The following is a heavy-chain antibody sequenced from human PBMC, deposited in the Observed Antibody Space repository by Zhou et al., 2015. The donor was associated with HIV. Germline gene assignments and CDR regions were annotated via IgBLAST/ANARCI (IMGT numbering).Heavy chain of an antibody. CDR1: GYTFISYD. CDR2: MNPNSGNS. D-gene: IGHD4-23*01. CDR3: ARGRWEIPDEY. V-gene: IGHV1-8*01. J-gene: IGHJ4*02. Sequence: QVQLVQSGAEVKKPGASVEVSCKASGYTFISYDINWVRQATGQGLEWMGWMNPNSGNSGYAQKFQGRVTMTRNTSISTVYMELSGLTSEDTAVYYCARGRWEIPDEYWGRGNPRSPSP.